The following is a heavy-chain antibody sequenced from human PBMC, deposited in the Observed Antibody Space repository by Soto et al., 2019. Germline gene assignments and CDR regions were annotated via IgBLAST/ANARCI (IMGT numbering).Heavy chain of an antibody. CDR1: GFTFSSYG. V-gene: IGHV3-30*18. CDR3: AKDPGGQAVALDY. CDR2: ISYDGSNK. Sequence: QVQLVESGGGVVQPGRSLRLSCAASGFTFSSYGMHWVRQAPGKGLEWAAVISYDGSNKYYADSVKGRFTISRDNSKNTLYLQMNSLRAEDTAVYYCAKDPGGQAVALDYWGQGTLVTVSS. D-gene: IGHD6-19*01. J-gene: IGHJ4*02.